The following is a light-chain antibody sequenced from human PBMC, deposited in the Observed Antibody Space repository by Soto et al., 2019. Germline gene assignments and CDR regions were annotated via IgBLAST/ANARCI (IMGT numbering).Light chain of an antibody. J-gene: IGLJ1*01. CDR3: SSYTSRSTLV. Sequence: QSALTQPASVSGSPGQSITISCTGTSTDVGGYNYVSWYQQQPGKAPKLMIYEVSNRPLGVSNRFAGSKSGNTASLTISGLPADDEADYYCSSYTSRSTLVFGTGTKVTVL. V-gene: IGLV2-14*01. CDR2: EVS. CDR1: STDVGGYNY.